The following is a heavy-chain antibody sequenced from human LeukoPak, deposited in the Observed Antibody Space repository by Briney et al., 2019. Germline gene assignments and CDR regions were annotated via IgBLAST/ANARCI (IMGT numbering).Heavy chain of an antibody. CDR2: INHSGST. V-gene: IGHV4-34*01. J-gene: IGHJ4*02. Sequence: GSLRLSCAASGFTFSSFAMSWIRQPPGKGLEWIGEINHSGSTNYNPSLKSRVTISVDTSKNQFSLKLSSVTAADTAVYYCARRRPTRIAARPNYFDYWGQGTLVTVSS. CDR3: ARRRPTRIAARPNYFDY. D-gene: IGHD6-6*01. CDR1: GFTFSSFA.